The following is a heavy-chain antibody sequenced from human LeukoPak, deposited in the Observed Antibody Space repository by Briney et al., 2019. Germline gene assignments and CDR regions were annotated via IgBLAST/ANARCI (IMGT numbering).Heavy chain of an antibody. V-gene: IGHV4-4*02. J-gene: IGHJ4*02. CDR2: VHLSGAT. CDR1: GVSIMTTNW. Sequence: SETLSLTCDVSGVSIMTTNWWSWVRQPPNKGLEWIGEVHLSGATNYNPSLESRVTMSIDTSKNHLSLELTSVTAADTAMYYCTRESGAFSPFGFWGQGALVTVSS. D-gene: IGHD1-26*01. CDR3: TRESGAFSPFGF.